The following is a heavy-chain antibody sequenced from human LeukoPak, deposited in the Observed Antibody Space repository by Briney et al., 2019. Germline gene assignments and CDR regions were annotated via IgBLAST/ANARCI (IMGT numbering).Heavy chain of an antibody. J-gene: IGHJ4*02. CDR1: KFTFSNYG. D-gene: IGHD2-15*01. Sequence: GRSLRLSCAASKFTFSNYGMHWVRQAPGKGLEWVAVISSDGSNKYYADSVKGRFTISRDNSKNTLYLQMNSLRAEDTAVYYCARGYCSGGSCYFDYWGQGTLVTVSS. CDR2: ISSDGSNK. CDR3: ARGYCSGGSCYFDY. V-gene: IGHV3-30*03.